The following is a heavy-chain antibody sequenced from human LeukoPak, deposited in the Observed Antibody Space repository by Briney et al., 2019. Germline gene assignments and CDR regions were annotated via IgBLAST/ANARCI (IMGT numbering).Heavy chain of an antibody. V-gene: IGHV1-46*01. CDR3: ARDYPGYCSGGSCYSWDY. CDR2: INPSGGST. D-gene: IGHD2-15*01. J-gene: IGHJ4*02. Sequence: ASVKVSCKASGYTFTSYYMHWVRQAPGQGLEWMGIINPSGGSTSYAQKFQGRVTMTRDTSTSTVYTELSSLRSEDTAVYYCARDYPGYCSGGSCYSWDYWGQGTLVTVSS. CDR1: GYTFTSYY.